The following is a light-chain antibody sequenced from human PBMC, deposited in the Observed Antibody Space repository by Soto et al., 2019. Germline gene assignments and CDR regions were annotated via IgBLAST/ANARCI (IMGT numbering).Light chain of an antibody. CDR1: HNINTY. Sequence: DIQITQSPASLSASVGYRVAIPCRASHNINTYLNWYQQRPGKAPRLLIYAASSVQGGVPSRFSGSGSGTDFTLTISSLQPEDFATYYSQLSDSSLTFGQGTRLEIK. CDR3: QLSDSSLT. J-gene: IGKJ5*01. V-gene: IGKV1-39*01. CDR2: AAS.